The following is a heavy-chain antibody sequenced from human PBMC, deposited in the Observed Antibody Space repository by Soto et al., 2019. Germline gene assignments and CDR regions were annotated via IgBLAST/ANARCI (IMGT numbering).Heavy chain of an antibody. Sequence: PSQTLSLTCTISGDRGSSNSAACNWIRQSPSRGLEWLGRTYYRSKWLTGYAVSVESRITINPDTSKNQFSLQLTSVTPEDTALYYCARDPGLGHAFDIWGQGTMVTV. J-gene: IGHJ3*02. CDR3: ARDPGLGHAFDI. D-gene: IGHD3-9*01. V-gene: IGHV6-1*01. CDR2: TYYRSKWLT. CDR1: GDRGSSNSAA.